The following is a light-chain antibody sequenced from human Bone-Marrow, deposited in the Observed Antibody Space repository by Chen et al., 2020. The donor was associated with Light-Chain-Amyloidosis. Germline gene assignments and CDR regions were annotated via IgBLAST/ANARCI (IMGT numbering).Light chain of an antibody. J-gene: IGLJ3*02. CDR3: QVWDRSSDRPV. CDR1: NIGSTS. V-gene: IGLV3-21*02. Sequence: YVLTQPTSVSEDPAQTATIASGVNNIGSTSVHWYQQTPGQAPLLVVYEDSDRPSGIPERLSGSNTWNTATLTISRVEAADEADYYCQVWDRSSDRPVFGGGTKLTVL. CDR2: EDS.